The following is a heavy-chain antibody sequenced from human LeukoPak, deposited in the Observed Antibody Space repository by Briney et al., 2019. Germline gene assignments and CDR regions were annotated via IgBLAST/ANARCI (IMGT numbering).Heavy chain of an antibody. Sequence: GGSLRLCCAASGFTFSSYGMHWVRQAPGKGLEWVAVISYDGSKKYYADSVKGRFTISRDNSKNTLYLQMNSLRSDDTAVYYCAREDSGYDFDYWGQGTLVTVSS. CDR1: GFTFSSYG. D-gene: IGHD5-12*01. V-gene: IGHV3-30*03. CDR2: ISYDGSKK. J-gene: IGHJ4*02. CDR3: AREDSGYDFDY.